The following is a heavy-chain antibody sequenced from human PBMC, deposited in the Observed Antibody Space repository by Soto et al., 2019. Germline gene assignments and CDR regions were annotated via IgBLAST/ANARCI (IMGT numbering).Heavy chain of an antibody. CDR2: IYSGGSA. CDR3: ARDRTAAGTEEYFQH. CDR1: GVTVSSNY. V-gene: IGHV3-53*01. Sequence: GGSLRLSCAASGVTVSSNYMSWVRQAPGKGLEWVSVIYSGGSAYYADSVKGRFTISRDNSKNTLYLQMNSLRAEDTAVYYCARDRTAAGTEEYFQHWGQGTLVTVSS. J-gene: IGHJ1*01. D-gene: IGHD6-13*01.